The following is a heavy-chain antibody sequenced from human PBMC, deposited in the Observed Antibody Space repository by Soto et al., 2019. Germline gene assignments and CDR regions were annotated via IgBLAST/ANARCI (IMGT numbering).Heavy chain of an antibody. CDR1: GDSVSNNSAT. CDR2: TYYRSEWYN. Sequence: PSQTLSLTCAISGDSVSNNSATGNWIRQSPSRGLEWLGRTYYRSEWYNDYAESVKSRITINPDTFKNQFSLQLDSVTPEDTAVYYCARYSCSSTSCYDWFDPWGQGTLVTVSS. J-gene: IGHJ5*02. V-gene: IGHV6-1*01. D-gene: IGHD2-2*01. CDR3: ARYSCSSTSCYDWFDP.